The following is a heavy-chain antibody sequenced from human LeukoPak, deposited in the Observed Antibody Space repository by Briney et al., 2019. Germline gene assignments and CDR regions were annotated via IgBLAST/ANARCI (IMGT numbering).Heavy chain of an antibody. Sequence: AGGSLRLSCAASGFTFSTYSMNWVRQAPGKGLECVSSISCSGAYIYYADSVKGRFTISRDNAKKSLYLQMNSLRAEDTAIYYCVGNYYDSSGLDYWGQGTLVTVSS. CDR1: GFTFSTYS. J-gene: IGHJ4*02. CDR2: ISCSGAYI. CDR3: VGNYYDSSGLDY. V-gene: IGHV3-21*01. D-gene: IGHD3-22*01.